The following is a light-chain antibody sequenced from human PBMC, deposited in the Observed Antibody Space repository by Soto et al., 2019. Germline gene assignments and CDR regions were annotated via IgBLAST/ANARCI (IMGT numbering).Light chain of an antibody. CDR1: SANIGRNF. J-gene: IGLJ2*01. CDR3: GTWDNSLSAVV. CDR2: DND. Sequence: QSVLTQPPSVSAAPGQTVTISCSGTSANIGRNFVSWYQQFPGTAPKLLIFDNDGRPSGIPDRFSGSKSGTSATLGIAGVQTGDEADYYCGTWDNSLSAVVFGGGTKLTVL. V-gene: IGLV1-51*01.